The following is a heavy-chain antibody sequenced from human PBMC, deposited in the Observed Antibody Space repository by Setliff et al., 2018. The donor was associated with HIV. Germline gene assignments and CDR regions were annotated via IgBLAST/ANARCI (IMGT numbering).Heavy chain of an antibody. CDR2: IYYSGGT. Sequence: TSETLSLTCTVSGDSIASGGYSWTWIRQPPGKALEWIGYIYYSGGTSYSGTTYYNPSVASRITISGDTSKNQFSLKLTSVTAADTAIYYCARENGWLFGWFDPWGQGTPVTSPQ. D-gene: IGHD3-22*01. V-gene: IGHV4-30-4*07. CDR3: ARENGWLFGWFDP. J-gene: IGHJ5*02. CDR1: GDSIASGGYS.